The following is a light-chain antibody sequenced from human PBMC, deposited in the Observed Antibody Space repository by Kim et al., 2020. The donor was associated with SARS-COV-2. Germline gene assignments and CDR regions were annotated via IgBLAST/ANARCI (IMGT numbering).Light chain of an antibody. J-gene: IGKJ3*01. CDR3: QQSYSAPFT. CDR1: QNIASY. Sequence: ASVGDSVTIACRTSQNIASYLNWYQQRPGQAPKLLIYAPSTLASGAPSRFTASGSGTDFTLTIDSVQREDFATYFCQQSYSAPFTFGPGTKVEFK. V-gene: IGKV1-39*01. CDR2: APS.